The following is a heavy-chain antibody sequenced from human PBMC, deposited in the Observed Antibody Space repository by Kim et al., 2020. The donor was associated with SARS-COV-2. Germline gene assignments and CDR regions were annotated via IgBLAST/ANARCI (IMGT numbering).Heavy chain of an antibody. D-gene: IGHD3-16*02. V-gene: IGHV5-10-1*01. CDR1: GYSFTSYW. Sequence: GESLKISCKGSGYSFTSYWISWVRQMPGKGLEWMGRIDPSDSYTNYSPSFQGHVTISADKSISTAYLQWSSLKASDTAMYYCARLRVMITFGGVIVSHDAFDIWGQGTMVTVSS. J-gene: IGHJ3*02. CDR3: ARLRVMITFGGVIVSHDAFDI. CDR2: IDPSDSYT.